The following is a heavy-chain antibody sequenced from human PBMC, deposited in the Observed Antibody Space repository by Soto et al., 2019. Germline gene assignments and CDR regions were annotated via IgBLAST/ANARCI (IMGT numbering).Heavy chain of an antibody. Sequence: GASVKVSCKASGYTFTGYYMHRVRQAPGQGLEWMGWINPNSGDTKYAQKFQGRVTMTRDTSTRTAYMEVSRLTSDDTAVYYCARSLSTIGGRPDSWGQGTLVTVSS. D-gene: IGHD6-6*01. CDR1: GYTFTGYY. CDR2: INPNSGDT. J-gene: IGHJ4*02. CDR3: ARSLSTIGGRPDS. V-gene: IGHV1-2*02.